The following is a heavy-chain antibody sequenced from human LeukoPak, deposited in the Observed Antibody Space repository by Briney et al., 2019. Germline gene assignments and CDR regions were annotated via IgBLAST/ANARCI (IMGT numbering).Heavy chain of an antibody. D-gene: IGHD6-13*01. CDR1: GFTFSSYA. CDR3: AKDSYSSSMGGDAFDI. CDR2: ISGSGGST. V-gene: IGHV3-23*01. Sequence: GGSLRLSCAASGFTFSSYAMSWVRQAPGKGLEWVSAISGSGGSTYYADSVKGRFTISRDNSKNTLYLQMNSLRAEDTAVYYCAKDSYSSSMGGDAFDIWGQGTMVTVSS. J-gene: IGHJ3*02.